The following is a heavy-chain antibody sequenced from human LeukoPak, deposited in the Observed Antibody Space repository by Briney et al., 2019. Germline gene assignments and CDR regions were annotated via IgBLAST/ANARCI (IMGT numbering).Heavy chain of an antibody. CDR1: GFTFSSYS. CDR2: ISSSSSYI. V-gene: IGHV3-21*01. D-gene: IGHD3-10*01. Sequence: GGSLRLSCAASGFTFSSYSMNWVRQAPGKGLEWVSSISSSSSYIYYADSVKGRFTISRDNAKNSLYLQMNCLRAEDTAAYYCARYGYYSYYYYGMDVWGQGTTVTVSS. J-gene: IGHJ6*02. CDR3: ARYGYYSYYYYGMDV.